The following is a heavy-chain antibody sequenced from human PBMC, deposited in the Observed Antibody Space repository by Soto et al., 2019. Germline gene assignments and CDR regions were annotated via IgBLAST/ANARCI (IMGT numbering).Heavy chain of an antibody. V-gene: IGHV3-7*01. CDR2: LNEDGSTT. CDR3: VRDPAAIGRYRSGDHCLPLF. J-gene: IGHJ4*02. Sequence: EVQLVESGGGLVQPGGSLKLSCAASGFSFSAFWMGWVRQAPGKGLEWVANLNEDGSTTYYAHFVKGRFTISRDNAKNSLYLHMNSLRAEDTAVYFCVRDPAAIGRYRSGDHCLPLFGGRGSLVTVSS. CDR1: GFSFSAFW. D-gene: IGHD2-15*01.